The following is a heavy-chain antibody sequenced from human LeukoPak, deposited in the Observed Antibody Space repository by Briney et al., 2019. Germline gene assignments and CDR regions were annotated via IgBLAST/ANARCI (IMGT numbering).Heavy chain of an antibody. D-gene: IGHD2-15*01. Sequence: GGSLRLSCVASGFTFSSYAMHWVRQAPGKGLEWVAVISYDGSNKYYADSVKGRFTISRDNSKNTLYLQMNSLRAEDTAVYYCARVVLSQADYRGQGTLVTVSS. CDR1: GFTFSSYA. CDR2: ISYDGSNK. V-gene: IGHV3-30-3*01. CDR3: ARVVLSQADY. J-gene: IGHJ4*02.